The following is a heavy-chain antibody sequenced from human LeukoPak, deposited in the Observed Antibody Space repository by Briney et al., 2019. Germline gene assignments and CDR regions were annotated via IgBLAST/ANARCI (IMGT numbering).Heavy chain of an antibody. CDR1: GGTFSSYA. V-gene: IGHV1-69*01. CDR2: IIPIFGTA. CDR3: ARGYSSSWYWFDY. D-gene: IGHD6-13*01. J-gene: IGHJ4*02. Sequence: GASVKVSCKASGGTFSSYAISWVRQAPGQGLEWMGGIIPIFGTANYAQKFQGRVTITADESTSTAYMVLSSLRSEDTAVYYCARGYSSSWYWFDYWGQGTLVTVSS.